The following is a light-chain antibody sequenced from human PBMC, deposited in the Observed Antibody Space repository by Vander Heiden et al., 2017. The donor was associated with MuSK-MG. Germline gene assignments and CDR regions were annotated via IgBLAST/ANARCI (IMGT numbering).Light chain of an antibody. Sequence: QTVVTQEPSLTVSPGGTVTLTCASSTGAVTSGYYPNWFQQKPGQAPRPLIYSTSNKHSWTPARFSGSLLGGKAALTLSGVQPEDEAEYYCLLYYGGPVMFGGGTKLTVL. J-gene: IGLJ3*02. CDR3: LLYYGGPVM. V-gene: IGLV7-43*01. CDR2: STS. CDR1: TGAVTSGYY.